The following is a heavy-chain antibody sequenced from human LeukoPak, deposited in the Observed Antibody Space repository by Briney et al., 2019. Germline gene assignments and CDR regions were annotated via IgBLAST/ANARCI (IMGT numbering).Heavy chain of an antibody. CDR3: ARDGLFYGSGSSDY. Sequence: SETLSLTCTVSGYSISSGYYWGWIRQPPGKELEWIGSIYHSGSTYYNPSLKSRVTISVDTSKNQFSLKLSSVTAADTAVYYCARDGLFYGSGSSDYWGQGTLVTVSS. J-gene: IGHJ4*02. CDR2: IYHSGST. CDR1: GYSISSGYY. V-gene: IGHV4-38-2*02. D-gene: IGHD3-10*01.